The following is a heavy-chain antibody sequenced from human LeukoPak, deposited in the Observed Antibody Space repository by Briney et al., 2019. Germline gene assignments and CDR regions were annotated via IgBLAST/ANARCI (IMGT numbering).Heavy chain of an antibody. D-gene: IGHD2-2*01. V-gene: IGHV7-4-1*02. CDR3: ARGGGRYCDSTSCYSAYYFDY. CDR1: GYTFTSYA. J-gene: IGHJ4*02. CDR2: INTDTGNP. Sequence: GASVKVSCKASGYTFTSYAVNWVRQAPGQGLEWIGWINTDTGNPTYAPGFTGRFVLSLDTSVSTAYLQISSLKAEDTAVYYCARGGGRYCDSTSCYSAYYFDYWGQGTLVTVSS.